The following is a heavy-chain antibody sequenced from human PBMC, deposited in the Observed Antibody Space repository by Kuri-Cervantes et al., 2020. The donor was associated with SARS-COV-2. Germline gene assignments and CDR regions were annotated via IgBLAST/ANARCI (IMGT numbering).Heavy chain of an antibody. J-gene: IGHJ2*01. CDR2: IWYGGSNK. Sequence: GGSLRLSCAASGFTFSSYGMHWVRQAPGKGLEWVAVIWYGGSNKYYADSVKGRFTISRDNSKNTLYLQMNSLRAEDTAVYYCARVRYCSSTSCRLGWYFDLWGRGTLVTVSS. D-gene: IGHD2-2*01. V-gene: IGHV3-33*08. CDR1: GFTFSSYG. CDR3: ARVRYCSSTSCRLGWYFDL.